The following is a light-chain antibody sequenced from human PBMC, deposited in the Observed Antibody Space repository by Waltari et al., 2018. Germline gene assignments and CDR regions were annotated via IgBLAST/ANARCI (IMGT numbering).Light chain of an antibody. Sequence: EIVLTQSPTTLSVSPGERATLSCRAIQSISTNLAWYQQKPGQSPRLPIYGASTRATGLPARFSGSGSATNFTLTISNMQSEDFAVYYCQQYNDWPSLTFGGGTKVEIK. J-gene: IGKJ4*01. CDR3: QQYNDWPSLT. CDR1: QSISTN. V-gene: IGKV3-15*01. CDR2: GAS.